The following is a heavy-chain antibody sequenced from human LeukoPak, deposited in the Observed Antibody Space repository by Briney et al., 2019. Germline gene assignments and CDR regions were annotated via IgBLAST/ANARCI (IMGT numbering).Heavy chain of an antibody. Sequence: GASVKVSCKASGYTFTSYGISWVRQAPGQGPEWMGWISAYNGNTNYAQKLQGRVTMTTDTSTSTAYMELRSLRSDDTAVYYCARDLSPYYDSSGYYYFDYWGQGTLVTVSS. D-gene: IGHD3-22*01. V-gene: IGHV1-18*01. CDR2: ISAYNGNT. J-gene: IGHJ4*02. CDR1: GYTFTSYG. CDR3: ARDLSPYYDSSGYYYFDY.